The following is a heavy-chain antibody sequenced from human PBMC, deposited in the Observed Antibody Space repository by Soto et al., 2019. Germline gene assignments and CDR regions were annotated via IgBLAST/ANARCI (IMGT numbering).Heavy chain of an antibody. CDR1: GYTFTNYY. V-gene: IGHV1-46*01. D-gene: IGHD3-22*01. CDR3: ARGPHITTVGPTFDI. CDR2: INPSGGRT. J-gene: IGHJ3*02. Sequence: QVQLVQSGAEVKKPGASVKVSCKASGYTFTNYYVHWVRQAPGQGLEWMGAINPSGGRTSYAQNFPGRVTMTRDTSTSTVFMELSSLRSDDTAIYYCARGPHITTVGPTFDIWGQGRMVTVSS.